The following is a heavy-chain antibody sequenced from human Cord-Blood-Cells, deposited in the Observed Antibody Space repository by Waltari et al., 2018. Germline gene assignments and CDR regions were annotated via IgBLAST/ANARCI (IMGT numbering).Heavy chain of an antibody. D-gene: IGHD2-15*01. CDR2: IYHSGST. Sequence: QLQLQESGSGLVKPSQTLSLTCAVSGGSISSGGYSWNWIRQPPGKGLGWIGYIYHSGSTYYNPSLKSRVTISVDRSKNQFSLKLSSVTAADTAVYYCARVGFFGGYFDYWGQGTLVTVSS. CDR3: ARVGFFGGYFDY. J-gene: IGHJ4*02. CDR1: GGSISSGGYS. V-gene: IGHV4-30-2*01.